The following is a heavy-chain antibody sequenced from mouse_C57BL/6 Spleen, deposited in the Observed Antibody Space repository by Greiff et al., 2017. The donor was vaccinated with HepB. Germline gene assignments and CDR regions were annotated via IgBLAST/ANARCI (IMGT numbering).Heavy chain of an antibody. D-gene: IGHD1-1*01. J-gene: IGHJ1*03. V-gene: IGHV5-9-1*02. Sequence: EVKLMESGEGLVKPGGSLKLSCAASGFTFSSYAMSWVRQTPEKRLEWVAYISSGGDYIYYAVTVKGRLTISRDNARNTLYLQMSSLKSEDTAMYYCTRGTTVVAPGYFDVWGTGTTVTVSS. CDR2: ISSGGDYI. CDR3: TRGTTVVAPGYFDV. CDR1: GFTFSSYA.